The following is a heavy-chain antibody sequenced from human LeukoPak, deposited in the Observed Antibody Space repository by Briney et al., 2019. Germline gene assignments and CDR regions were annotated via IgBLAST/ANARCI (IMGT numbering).Heavy chain of an antibody. J-gene: IGHJ4*02. CDR3: ARGHSSGWYYFDY. D-gene: IGHD6-19*01. CDR1: GFTFSSYA. Sequence: GGSLRLSCAASGFTFSSYAMTWVRQAPGKGLEWVSSISSSSSYIYYADSVKGRFTVSRDNAKNSLYLQMNSLRAEDTAVYYCARGHSSGWYYFDYWGQGTLVTVSS. CDR2: ISSSSSYI. V-gene: IGHV3-21*01.